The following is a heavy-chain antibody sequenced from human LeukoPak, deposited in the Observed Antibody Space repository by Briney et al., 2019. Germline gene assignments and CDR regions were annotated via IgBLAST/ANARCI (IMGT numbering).Heavy chain of an antibody. Sequence: SQTLSLTCTVSGGSISSGSYYWSWIRQPAGKGLEWIGRIYTSGSTNYNPSLKSRVTISVDTSKNQFSLKLSSVTAADTAVYYSAGQMGISSILAWGQGTLVTVSS. J-gene: IGHJ4*02. CDR3: AGQMGISSILA. CDR2: IYTSGST. D-gene: IGHD6-13*01. V-gene: IGHV4-61*02. CDR1: GGSISSGSYY.